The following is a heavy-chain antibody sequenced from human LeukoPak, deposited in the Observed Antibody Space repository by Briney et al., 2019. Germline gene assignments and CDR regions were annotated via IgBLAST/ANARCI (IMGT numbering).Heavy chain of an antibody. V-gene: IGHV1-46*01. J-gene: IGHJ4*02. CDR3: ARVRGIVVVPAADYFDY. CDR2: INPSGGST. Sequence: ASVKVSCKASGYTFTSYYMHWVRQAPGQGLEWMGIINPSGGSTSYAQKFQGRVTMTRDMSTSTVYMELSSLRSEDTAVYYCARVRGIVVVPAADYFDYWGQGTLVTVSS. D-gene: IGHD2-2*01. CDR1: GYTFTSYY.